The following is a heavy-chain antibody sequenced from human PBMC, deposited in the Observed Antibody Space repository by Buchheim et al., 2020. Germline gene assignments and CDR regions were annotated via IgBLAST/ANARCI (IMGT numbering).Heavy chain of an antibody. V-gene: IGHV1-46*03. J-gene: IGHJ6*02. CDR3: ASPRYYYGSGSSNHYYYGMDV. D-gene: IGHD3-10*01. CDR2: INPSGGST. CDR1: GYTFTSYY. Sequence: QVQLVQSGAEVKKPGASVKVSCKASGYTFTSYYMHWVRQAPGQGLEWMGIINPSGGSTSYAQKIQGRVTMTRDTSTSTVYMELSSLRSEDTAVYYCASPRYYYGSGSSNHYYYGMDVWGQGTT.